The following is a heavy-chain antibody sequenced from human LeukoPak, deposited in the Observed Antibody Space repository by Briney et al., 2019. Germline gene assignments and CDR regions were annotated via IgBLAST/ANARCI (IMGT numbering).Heavy chain of an antibody. J-gene: IGHJ2*01. CDR1: GVSISSYY. V-gene: IGHV4-59*01. Sequence: SETLSLTCTVSGVSISSYYWSWIRQPPGKGLEWIGYIYYSGSTNYNPSLKSRVTISVDTSKNQFSLRLSSVTAADTAVYYCASNVDTTLVGLYWYFDLWGRGTLVTVSS. D-gene: IGHD5-18*01. CDR3: ASNVDTTLVGLYWYFDL. CDR2: IYYSGST.